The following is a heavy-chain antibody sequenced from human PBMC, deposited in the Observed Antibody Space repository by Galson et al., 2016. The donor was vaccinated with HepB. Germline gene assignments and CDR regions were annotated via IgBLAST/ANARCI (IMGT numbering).Heavy chain of an antibody. CDR3: AKSGVNTLGAFDV. D-gene: IGHD4/OR15-4a*01. V-gene: IGHV3-72*01. CDR1: GFTLRSYA. Sequence: SLRLSCAASGFTLRSYALYWVRQAPGKGLEWIGRTSDKARSYTTEYAASVKGRFTISRDNSKKSMYLQMNSLKTEDTAVYYCAKSGVNTLGAFDVWGQGTMVTVSS. CDR2: TSDKARSYTT. J-gene: IGHJ3*01.